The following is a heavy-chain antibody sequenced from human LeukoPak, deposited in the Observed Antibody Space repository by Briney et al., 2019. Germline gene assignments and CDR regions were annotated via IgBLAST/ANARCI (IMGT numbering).Heavy chain of an antibody. Sequence: ASVKVSCKASGYTFTSYYMHWVRHAPGQGLEWMGIINPSGGSTSYAQKFQGRVTMTRDTSTSTVYMELSSLRSEDTAVYYCAREGYDYYGSGSYYGDYYYYMDVWGKGTTVTISS. CDR2: INPSGGST. V-gene: IGHV1-46*01. CDR1: GYTFTSYY. CDR3: AREGYDYYGSGSYYGDYYYYMDV. J-gene: IGHJ6*03. D-gene: IGHD3-10*01.